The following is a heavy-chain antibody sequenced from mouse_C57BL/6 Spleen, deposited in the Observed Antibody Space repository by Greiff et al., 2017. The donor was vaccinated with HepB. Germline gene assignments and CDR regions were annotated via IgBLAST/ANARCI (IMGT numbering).Heavy chain of an antibody. CDR3: ALGDYDRGVY. Sequence: VQLQQSGPELVKPGASVKISCKASGYAFSSSWMNWVKQRPGKGLEWIGRIYPGDGDTNYNGKFKGKATLTADKSSSTADMQLSSLTSEDSAVYFCALGDYDRGVYWGQGTTLTVSS. J-gene: IGHJ2*01. CDR2: IYPGDGDT. CDR1: GYAFSSSW. D-gene: IGHD2-4*01. V-gene: IGHV1-82*01.